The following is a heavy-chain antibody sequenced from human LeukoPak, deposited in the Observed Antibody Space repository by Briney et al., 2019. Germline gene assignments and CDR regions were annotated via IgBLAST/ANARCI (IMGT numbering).Heavy chain of an antibody. CDR3: ARDRLDYGIPFDN. CDR1: GFTFSSYA. D-gene: IGHD4-17*01. Sequence: HTGGSLRLSCAASGFTFSSYAMHWVRQVPGKGLEWVSYISSSSSTIYSADSVKGRFTISRDNAESSLFLQMNSLRVEDTAVYYCARDRLDYGIPFDNWGQGTMVTVSS. CDR2: ISSSSSTI. V-gene: IGHV3-48*04. J-gene: IGHJ3*02.